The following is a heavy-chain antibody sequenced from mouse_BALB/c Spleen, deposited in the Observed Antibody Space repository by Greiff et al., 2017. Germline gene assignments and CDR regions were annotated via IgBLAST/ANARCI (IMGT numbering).Heavy chain of an antibody. D-gene: IGHD2-3*01. CDR1: GYTFTDYA. CDR2: ISTYYGDA. J-gene: IGHJ4*01. V-gene: IGHV1S137*01. Sequence: QVHVKQSGAELVRPGVSVKISCKGSGYTFTDYAMHWVKQSHAKSLEWIGVISTYYGDASYNQKFKGKATMTVDKSSSTAYMELARLTSEDSAIYYCARWLLRMDYWGQGTSVTVSS. CDR3: ARWLLRMDY.